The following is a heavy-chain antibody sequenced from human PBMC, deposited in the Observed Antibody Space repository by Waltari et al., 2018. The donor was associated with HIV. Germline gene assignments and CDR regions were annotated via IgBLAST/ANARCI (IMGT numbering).Heavy chain of an antibody. Sequence: QVQLIQSGAEMKKPGDSMKVSCKASEYTFTTYHIHWVRQAPGEGLEWMGWINPDNGDTQYAQKFQGWVSMTRDTSINTAYMNLTRLRSEDSAVYYCARALSTTWHNLDYWGQGTLVTVSS. CDR2: INPDNGDT. CDR3: ARALSTTWHNLDY. V-gene: IGHV1-2*04. D-gene: IGHD2-2*01. CDR1: EYTFTTYH. J-gene: IGHJ4*02.